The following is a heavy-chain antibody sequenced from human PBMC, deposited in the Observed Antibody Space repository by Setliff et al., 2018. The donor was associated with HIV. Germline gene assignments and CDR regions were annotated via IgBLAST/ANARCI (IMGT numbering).Heavy chain of an antibody. CDR3: ARDDYLDGR. V-gene: IGHV3-30*07. CDR2: ITYDGSRT. J-gene: IGHJ4*02. D-gene: IGHD4-17*01. Sequence: PGGSLRLSCVASGFTFSTFAMHWVRQAPGKGPEWVSVITYDGSRTYYADSVKGRFTISRDNAKNSLYLQMNSLRAEDTAVYYCARDDYLDGRWGQGTLVTVSS. CDR1: GFTFSTFA.